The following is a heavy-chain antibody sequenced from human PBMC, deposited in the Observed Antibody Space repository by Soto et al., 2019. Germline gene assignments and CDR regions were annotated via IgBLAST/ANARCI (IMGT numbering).Heavy chain of an antibody. CDR2: ISAYNGNT. CDR3: ARDYGYYDYVWGSYRNYYYDGMDV. V-gene: IGHV1-18*01. D-gene: IGHD3-16*02. J-gene: IGHJ6*02. Sequence: QVQLVQSGAEVKKPGASVKVSCKASGYTFTSYGISWVRQAPGQGLEWMGWISAYNGNTNYAQKLQGRVTMTSDTSTSTAYMELRSLRSDDTAVYYCARDYGYYDYVWGSYRNYYYDGMDVWGQGTTVTVSS. CDR1: GYTFTSYG.